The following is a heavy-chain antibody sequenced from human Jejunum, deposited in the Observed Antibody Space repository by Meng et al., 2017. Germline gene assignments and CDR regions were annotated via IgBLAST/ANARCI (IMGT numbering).Heavy chain of an antibody. Sequence: GESLKISCAASGFTFSDHYMDWVRQAPGKGLEWVGRMRNKANSYSTKYAASVKGRFSISRDDSKNSLYLQMDSLKSEDAAVYYCGRIALCGGPGCPSGSILDYLGQGTLVTVSS. D-gene: IGHD2-21*01. CDR3: GRIALCGGPGCPSGSILDY. CDR1: GFTFSDHY. J-gene: IGHJ4*02. CDR2: MRNKANSYST. V-gene: IGHV3-72*01.